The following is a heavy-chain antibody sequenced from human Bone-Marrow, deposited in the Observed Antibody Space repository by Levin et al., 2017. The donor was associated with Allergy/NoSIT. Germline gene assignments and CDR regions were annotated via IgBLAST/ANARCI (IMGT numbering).Heavy chain of an antibody. CDR2: ISAYNGDT. Sequence: ASVKVSCKAYGYSFTSYGITWVRQAPGQGLESMGWISAYNGDTKYAQKLQGRVTMTTDTATSTAYMDLRSLRSDDTAVYYCARDFSGGNYFTRAFDVWGPGTMVTVSS. V-gene: IGHV1-18*01. CDR1: GYSFTSYG. J-gene: IGHJ3*01. D-gene: IGHD4/OR15-4a*01. CDR3: ARDFSGGNYFTRAFDV.